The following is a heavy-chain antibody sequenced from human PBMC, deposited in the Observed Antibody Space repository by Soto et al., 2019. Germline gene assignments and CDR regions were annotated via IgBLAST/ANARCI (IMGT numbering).Heavy chain of an antibody. CDR1: GLTFSDYY. D-gene: IGHD2-2*01. CDR3: TRYCSSTSCP. V-gene: IGHV3-49*03. CDR2: IRSKAYGGTT. Sequence: GGSLIISCAASGLTFSDYYMSWFRQAPGKGLEWVGFIRSKAYGGTTEYAASVKGRFTISRDDSKSIAYLQMNSLKTEDTAVYYCTRYCSSTSCPWGQGTLVTVSS. J-gene: IGHJ5*02.